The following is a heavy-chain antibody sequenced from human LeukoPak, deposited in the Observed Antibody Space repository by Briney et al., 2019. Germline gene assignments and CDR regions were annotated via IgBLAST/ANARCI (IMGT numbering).Heavy chain of an antibody. Sequence: PGGSLRLSCAASGFTFSSYGMSWVRQAPGKGLEWVSAISDSGGNTFYADSVKGRFTISRDTSKNTLYLQMNSLRAKDTAVYYCAQDEGFSWHVWWDHWGQGTLVTVSS. J-gene: IGHJ4*02. V-gene: IGHV3-23*01. CDR1: GFTFSSYG. CDR2: ISDSGGNT. D-gene: IGHD3-16*01. CDR3: AQDEGFSWHVWWDH.